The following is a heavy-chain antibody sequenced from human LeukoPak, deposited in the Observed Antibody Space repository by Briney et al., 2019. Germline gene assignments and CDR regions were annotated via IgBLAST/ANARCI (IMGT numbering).Heavy chain of an antibody. CDR2: INHSGST. J-gene: IGHJ5*02. CDR3: ARGRYYDFWSGWANNWFDH. V-gene: IGHV4-34*01. CDR1: GGSFSGYY. Sequence: PSETLSLTCAVYGGSFSGYYWSWIRQPPGKGLEWIGEINHSGSTNYNPSLKGRVTISVDTSKNQFSLTLSSVTAADTAVYYCARGRYYDFWSGWANNWFDHWGQGTLVTVSS. D-gene: IGHD3-3*01.